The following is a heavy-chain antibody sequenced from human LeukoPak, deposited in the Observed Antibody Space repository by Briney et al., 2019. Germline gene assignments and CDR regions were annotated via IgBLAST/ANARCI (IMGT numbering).Heavy chain of an antibody. Sequence: GGSLRLSCAASGFTFSSYAMSWVRQAPGKGLEWVSAISGGGDSTYYTDSVKGRFTISRDNSKNTLYLQMNSLRAEDTAVYYCAKEKIYYGSGSYYPFDYWGQGTLVTVSS. CDR1: GFTFSSYA. CDR3: AKEKIYYGSGSYYPFDY. V-gene: IGHV3-23*01. J-gene: IGHJ4*02. D-gene: IGHD3-10*01. CDR2: ISGGGDST.